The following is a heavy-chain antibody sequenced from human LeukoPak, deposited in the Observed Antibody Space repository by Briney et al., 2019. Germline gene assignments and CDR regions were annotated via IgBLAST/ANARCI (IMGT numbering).Heavy chain of an antibody. CDR3: AKHMIQEGYGSGSYYGSLFDY. Sequence: PGGSLRLSCAASGFTFSSYDMSWVRQAPGKGLEWVSAISGSGGSTYYADSVKGRFTISRDNSKNTLYLQMNSLRAEDTAVYYCAKHMIQEGYGSGSYYGSLFDYWGQGTLVTVSS. D-gene: IGHD3-10*01. CDR2: ISGSGGST. J-gene: IGHJ4*02. V-gene: IGHV3-23*01. CDR1: GFTFSSYD.